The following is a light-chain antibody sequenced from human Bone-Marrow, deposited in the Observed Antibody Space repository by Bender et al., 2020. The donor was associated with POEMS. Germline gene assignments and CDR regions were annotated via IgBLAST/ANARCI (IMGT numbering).Light chain of an antibody. CDR1: SSNTGSGYD. Sequence: QSVLTQPPSLSGAPGQRVTISCTGSSSNTGSGYDINWYQHLPGTAPKLLIYGYNNRHSGVPDRFSGSKSGTSAFLTISGLQAEEEADYYCCSHAGSETYVVFGGGTKLTAL. CDR2: GYN. CDR3: CSHAGSETYVV. J-gene: IGLJ2*01. V-gene: IGLV1-40*01.